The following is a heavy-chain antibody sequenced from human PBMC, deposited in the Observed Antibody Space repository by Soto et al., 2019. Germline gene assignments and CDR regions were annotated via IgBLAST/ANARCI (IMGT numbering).Heavy chain of an antibody. J-gene: IGHJ6*02. D-gene: IGHD3-10*01. V-gene: IGHV3-23*01. Sequence: HRGGSLRLSCLASGFTFSDFAMTWVRHVPGRGLEWVASLDGAGGSTYYAESVRGRFSISRDNSQNTLFLQMKRLTVDDTAIYYCAAPRDEYGSGVSWFTYGMDIWGQGTTVTVSS. CDR1: GFTFSDFA. CDR2: LDGAGGST. CDR3: AAPRDEYGSGVSWFTYGMDI.